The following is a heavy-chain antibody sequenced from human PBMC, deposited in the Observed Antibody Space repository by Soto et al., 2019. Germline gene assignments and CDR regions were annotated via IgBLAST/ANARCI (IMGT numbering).Heavy chain of an antibody. CDR1: GGSISGYS. J-gene: IGHJ3*02. Sequence: SETLSLTCTVSGGSISGYSWSWIRQPPGKGLEYIGYISYTGSTNYNPSLKSRFSISVDTSKNQFSLKLSSVTAADTAVYYCARRYGWAFDIWGQGTMVTVSS. D-gene: IGHD3-16*01. V-gene: IGHV4-59*08. CDR2: ISYTGST. CDR3: ARRYGWAFDI.